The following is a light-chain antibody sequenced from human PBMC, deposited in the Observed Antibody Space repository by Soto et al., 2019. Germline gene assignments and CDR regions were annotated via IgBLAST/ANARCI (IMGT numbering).Light chain of an antibody. CDR1: QSVSSN. CDR3: QQYNSWPLT. CDR2: GAS. V-gene: IGKV3-15*01. Sequence: EKVMTQSPATLSVSPGERATLPCRASQSVSSNLAWYQQKPGQAPRLLIYGASTRATGIPARFSGSGSETEFTLTISSLQSEDFAVYYCQQYNSWPLTFGGGTKVEIK. J-gene: IGKJ4*01.